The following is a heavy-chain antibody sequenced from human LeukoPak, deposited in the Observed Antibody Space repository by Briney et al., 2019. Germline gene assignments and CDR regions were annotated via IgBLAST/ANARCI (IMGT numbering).Heavy chain of an antibody. CDR2: IIPILGIA. Sequence: SVKVSCKASGGTFSSYAISWVRQAPGQGLEWMGRIIPILGIANYAQKFQGRVTITADKSTSTAYMELSSLRSEDTAVYYCAKFDLSIYDSSGYYYFDYWGQGTLVTVSS. J-gene: IGHJ4*02. CDR1: GGTFSSYA. D-gene: IGHD3-22*01. V-gene: IGHV1-69*04. CDR3: AKFDLSIYDSSGYYYFDY.